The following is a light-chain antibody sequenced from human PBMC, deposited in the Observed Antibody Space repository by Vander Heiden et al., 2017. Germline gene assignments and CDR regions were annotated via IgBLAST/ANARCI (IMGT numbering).Light chain of an antibody. V-gene: IGKV1-5*03. Sequence: DIQMTQSPSTLSASLGDRVPITCRASQSISSWLDWYQQKQGKAPKLLIDKASSLESGVPSRFSGSGSGTEFTLTISSLQPDDFATYYCQQYNSYPYTFGQGTKLEIK. CDR3: QQYNSYPYT. CDR2: KAS. CDR1: QSISSW. J-gene: IGKJ2*01.